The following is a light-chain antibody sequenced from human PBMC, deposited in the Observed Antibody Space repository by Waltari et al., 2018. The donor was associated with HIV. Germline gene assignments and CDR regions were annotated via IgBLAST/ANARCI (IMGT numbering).Light chain of an antibody. V-gene: IGLV1-47*01. CDR2: END. CDR1: GSNIGRNY. Sequence: QSELTQPPSASGTPGQRITISCLGDGSNIGRNYAYWYQQIPAAPPGVVSYENDHRPSGVPDRFSGSKSGASASLAISGLRSEDEATYFCAGWDTNMRSQLFGGGTRVTV. CDR3: AGWDTNMRSQL. J-gene: IGLJ3*02.